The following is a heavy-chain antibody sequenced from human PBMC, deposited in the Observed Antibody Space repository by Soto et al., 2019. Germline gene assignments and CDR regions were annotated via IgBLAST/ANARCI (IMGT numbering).Heavy chain of an antibody. Sequence: GGSLRLSCAASGFTFSGYSMNWVRQAPGKGLEWVSSISSTTNYIYYADSMKGRFTVSRDNAKNSVYLDMNSLSADDTAVYYCAREAEDLTSDFDFWGQGTLVTVSS. CDR1: GFTFSGYS. CDR2: ISSTTNYI. V-gene: IGHV3-21*01. J-gene: IGHJ4*02. CDR3: AREAEDLTSDFDF.